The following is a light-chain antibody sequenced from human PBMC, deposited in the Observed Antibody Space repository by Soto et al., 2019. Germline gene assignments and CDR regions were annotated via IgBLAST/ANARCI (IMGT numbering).Light chain of an antibody. CDR1: QRVLKSSTNKNC. CDR2: WAS. J-gene: IGKJ3*01. Sequence: DIVLTQSPDSLTVSLGERATINCRSSQRVLKSSTNKNCVAWYQHKPGQPPKLLINWASTRESGVPARFSGSGSGTDLTLTISSLQAEDVAVYYCQQYSTPPFTFGPGTTVEIK. V-gene: IGKV4-1*01. CDR3: QQYSTPPFT.